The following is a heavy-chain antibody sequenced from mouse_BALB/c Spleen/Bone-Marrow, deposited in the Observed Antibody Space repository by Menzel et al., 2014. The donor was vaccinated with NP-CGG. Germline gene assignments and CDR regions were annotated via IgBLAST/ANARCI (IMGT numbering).Heavy chain of an antibody. CDR3: ARWEYYAMDY. Sequence: EVQLQQSGAELVKPGASVKLSCTASGFNIKDTYMHWVKQRPEQGLEWIGRIDPANGNTKYDPKFQGKATITADTSSNTAYLQLSSLTSEYTAVYYCARWEYYAMDYWGQGTSVTVSS. J-gene: IGHJ4*01. V-gene: IGHV14-3*02. D-gene: IGHD4-1*01. CDR2: IDPANGNT. CDR1: GFNIKDTY.